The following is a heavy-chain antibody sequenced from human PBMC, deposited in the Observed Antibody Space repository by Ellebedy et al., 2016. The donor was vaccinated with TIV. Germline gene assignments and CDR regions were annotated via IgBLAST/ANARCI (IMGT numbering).Heavy chain of an antibody. CDR2: IWYDGTAK. CDR1: EFTFSTYQ. J-gene: IGHJ4*02. V-gene: IGHV3-33*01. CDR3: ARELGGSGGSDFDY. Sequence: GESLKISCAASEFTFSTYQMHWVRQAPGKGLEWVAVIWYDGTAKFYAESVKGRFTISRDNSQNTLYLEMNSLRADDTALYYCARELGGSGGSDFDYWGQGTLVTVSS. D-gene: IGHD2-15*01.